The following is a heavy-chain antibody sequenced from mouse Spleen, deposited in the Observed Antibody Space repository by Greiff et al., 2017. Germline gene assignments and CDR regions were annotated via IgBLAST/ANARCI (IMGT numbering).Heavy chain of an antibody. J-gene: IGHJ2*01. D-gene: IGHD1-1*01. CDR3: ARWGTTVVAGVDY. Sequence: QVQLKESGAELARPGASVKLSCKASGYTFTSYGISWVKQRTGQGLEWIGEIYPRSGNTYYNEKFKGKATLTADKSSSTAYMELRSLTSEDSAVYFCARWGTTVVAGVDYWGQGTTLTVSS. CDR1: GYTFTSYG. CDR2: IYPRSGNT. V-gene: IGHV1-81*01.